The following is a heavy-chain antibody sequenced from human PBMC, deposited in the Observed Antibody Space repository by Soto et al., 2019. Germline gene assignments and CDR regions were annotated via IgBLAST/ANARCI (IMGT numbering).Heavy chain of an antibody. CDR2: VIHTGSV. CDR1: GGSSTPYY. D-gene: IGHD6-13*01. V-gene: IGHV4-34*12. CDR3: VRERRVLGAYSRNWYDYFDS. J-gene: IGHJ4*02. Sequence: PSETLSLTCAVNGGSSTPYYWNWLRQPPGKGLEWIGEVIHTGSVNYNPSLKSRVTLSVDTSKNQFSLRLTSVTAADTAMYYCVRERRVLGAYSRNWYDYFDSWGQGIQVTVSS.